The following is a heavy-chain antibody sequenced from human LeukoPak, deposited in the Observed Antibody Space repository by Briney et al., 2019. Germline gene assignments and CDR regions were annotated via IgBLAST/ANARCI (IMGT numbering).Heavy chain of an antibody. J-gene: IGHJ5*02. D-gene: IGHD2-15*01. CDR1: GYTFTSYY. Sequence: ASVKVSCKASGYTFTSYYMHWVRQAPGQGLEWMGIINPSGGSTSYAQRFQGRVTMTRDMSTSTVYMELSSLRSEDTAVYYCARDGVIGVVVVAATRLGGNWFDPWGQGTLVTVSS. V-gene: IGHV1-46*01. CDR2: INPSGGST. CDR3: ARDGVIGVVVVAATRLGGNWFDP.